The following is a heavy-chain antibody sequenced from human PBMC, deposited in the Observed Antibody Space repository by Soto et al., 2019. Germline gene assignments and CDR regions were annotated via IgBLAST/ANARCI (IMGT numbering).Heavy chain of an antibody. CDR2: IYYSGST. D-gene: IGHD2-15*01. V-gene: IGHV4-59*08. Sequence: QVQLQESGPGLVKPSETLSLTCTVSGGSISSYYWSWIRQPPGKGLEWIGYIYYSGSTNYNPSLTSRVTISVDTSKNQFSLKLSSVTAADTAVYYCARVRMGYCSGGSCPGWFDPWGQGTLVTVSS. J-gene: IGHJ5*02. CDR1: GGSISSYY. CDR3: ARVRMGYCSGGSCPGWFDP.